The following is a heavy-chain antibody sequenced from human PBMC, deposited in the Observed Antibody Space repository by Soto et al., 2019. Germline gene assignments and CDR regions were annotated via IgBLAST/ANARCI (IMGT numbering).Heavy chain of an antibody. D-gene: IGHD5-12*01. V-gene: IGHV3-72*01. CDR1: GFTFSDHY. Sequence: EVQLVESGGGLVQPGGSLRLSCAASGFTFSDHYMDWVRQAPGKGLEWVGRSRDKAHSHTTEYAASVKGRFTISRHDSENSLYLQMNSLKTEDTAVYYCARGVVSTGYFDYWGQGTLVTVSS. CDR2: SRDKAHSHTT. CDR3: ARGVVSTGYFDY. J-gene: IGHJ4*02.